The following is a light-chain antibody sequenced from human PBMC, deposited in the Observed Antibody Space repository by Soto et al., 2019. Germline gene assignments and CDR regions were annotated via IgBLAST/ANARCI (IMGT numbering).Light chain of an antibody. CDR2: KAS. CDR3: QQYNRYSTWA. CDR1: QSVSTL. J-gene: IGKJ1*01. Sequence: DVQITQSPSTLSASVGERVTITCRASQSVSTLLAWYQQKPGKAPKLLIYKASSLESGVPSRFSGSGSGTDLTLTISSLQPDDFGNYYCQQYNRYSTWAFGQGTKVDIK. V-gene: IGKV1-5*03.